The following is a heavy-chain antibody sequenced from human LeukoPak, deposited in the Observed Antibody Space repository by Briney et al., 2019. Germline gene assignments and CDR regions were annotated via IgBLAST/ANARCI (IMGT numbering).Heavy chain of an antibody. Sequence: GGSLRLSCAASGFTFSSYGMHWVRQAPGKGLEWVAVISYDGSNKYYADSVKGRFTTSRDNSKNTLYLQMNSLRAEDTAVYYCAKEGRKIAAPLYYYGMDVWGQGTTVTVSS. CDR2: ISYDGSNK. CDR1: GFTFSSYG. J-gene: IGHJ6*02. CDR3: AKEGRKIAAPLYYYGMDV. V-gene: IGHV3-30*18. D-gene: IGHD6-13*01.